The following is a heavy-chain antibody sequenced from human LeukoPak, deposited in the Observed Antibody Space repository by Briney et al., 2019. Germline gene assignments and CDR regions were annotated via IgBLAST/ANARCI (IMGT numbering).Heavy chain of an antibody. CDR2: ISYDGSNI. CDR1: GFTFSSYA. V-gene: IGHV3-30-3*01. CDR3: ASEAVAESSNWFDP. Sequence: GGSLRLSCAASGFTFSSYAIHWVRQAPGKGLEWVAVISYDGSNIFYADSVKGRFTISRDNSKNTLYLQMNSLRAEDTAVYYCASEAVAESSNWFDPWGQGTLVTVSS. D-gene: IGHD6-19*01. J-gene: IGHJ5*02.